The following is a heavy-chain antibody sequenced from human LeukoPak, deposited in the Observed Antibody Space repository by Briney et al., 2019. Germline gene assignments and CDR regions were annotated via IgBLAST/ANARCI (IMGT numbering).Heavy chain of an antibody. J-gene: IGHJ4*02. Sequence: GESLKISCKGSGYSFTNYWIGWARQMPGKGLEWMGIIYPGDSDTRYSPSFQGQVTISADRSISTAYLQWSSLKASDTAMYYCARLGKMATISPIDYWGQGTLVTVSS. CDR2: IYPGDSDT. D-gene: IGHD5-24*01. V-gene: IGHV5-51*01. CDR3: ARLGKMATISPIDY. CDR1: GYSFTNYW.